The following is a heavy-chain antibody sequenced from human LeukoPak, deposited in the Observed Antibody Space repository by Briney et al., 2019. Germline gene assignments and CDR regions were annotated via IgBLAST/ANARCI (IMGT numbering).Heavy chain of an antibody. D-gene: IGHD2-2*02. CDR3: ARDRGYCSRTSCYTEIDY. V-gene: IGHV3-21*01. CDR2: ISSSSSYI. J-gene: IGHJ4*02. Sequence: GGSLRLSCAASGFTFSSYSMNWVRQAPGKGLEWDSSISSSSSYIYYADSVKGRFTISRDNAKNSLYLQMNSLRAEDTAVYYCARDRGYCSRTSCYTEIDYWGQGTLVTVSS. CDR1: GFTFSSYS.